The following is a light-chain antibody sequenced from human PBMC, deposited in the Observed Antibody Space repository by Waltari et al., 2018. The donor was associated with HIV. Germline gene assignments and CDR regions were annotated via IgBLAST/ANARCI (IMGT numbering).Light chain of an antibody. CDR2: DVT. CDR3: SSYTRASTLV. J-gene: IGLJ1*01. Sequence: QSALTQPASVSGSPGQSVTISCIGTNNDVGGDNSVSWYQQHPDKAPKLMIYDVTDPPSGISNRFSTSKSGNTASLTISGLQAEDEADYYCSSYTRASTLVFGAGTKVTVL. CDR1: NNDVGGDNS. V-gene: IGLV2-14*03.